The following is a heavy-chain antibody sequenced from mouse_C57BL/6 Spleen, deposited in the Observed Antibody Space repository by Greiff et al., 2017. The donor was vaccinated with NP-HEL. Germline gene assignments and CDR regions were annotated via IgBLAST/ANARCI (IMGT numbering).Heavy chain of an antibody. CDR1: GYAFSSSW. CDR3: ARRGTGEYFDY. CDR2: IYPGDGDT. D-gene: IGHD4-1*01. Sequence: VQLQQSGPELVKPGASVKISCKASGYAFSSSWMNWVKQRPGKGLEWIGRIYPGDGDTNYNGKFKGKATLTADKSSSTAYMQLSSLTSEDSAVYFCARRGTGEYFDYWGQGTTLTVSS. J-gene: IGHJ2*01. V-gene: IGHV1-82*01.